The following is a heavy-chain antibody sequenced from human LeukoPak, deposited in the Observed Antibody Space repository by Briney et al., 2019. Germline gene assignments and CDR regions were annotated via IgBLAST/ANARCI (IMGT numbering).Heavy chain of an antibody. CDR2: ISWNSGSI. Sequence: PGGSLRLSCAASGFTFDDYAMHWVRQAPGKGLEWVSGISWNSGSIGYADSVKGRFTISRDNAKNSLYLQMNSLRAEDTAVYYCASKPDYGDYEGPYYYYYYMDVWGKGTTVTVSS. D-gene: IGHD4-17*01. V-gene: IGHV3-9*01. CDR3: ASKPDYGDYEGPYYYYYYMDV. J-gene: IGHJ6*03. CDR1: GFTFDDYA.